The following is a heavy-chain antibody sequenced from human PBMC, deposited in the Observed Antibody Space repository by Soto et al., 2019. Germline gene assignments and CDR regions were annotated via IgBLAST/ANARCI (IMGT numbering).Heavy chain of an antibody. CDR1: GFSFSSFA. CDR3: AKGVELDV. CDR2: IGDSGAST. Sequence: EVLLLESGGGLVQPGGSLRLSCEASGFSFSSFAMNWVRQAPGKGLEWVSAIGDSGASTYYADSVKGRFTISRDNSRNRLYRQLKRLGDEDTAVYYCAKGVELDVWGNGTTVTVSS. D-gene: IGHD1-26*01. V-gene: IGHV3-23*01. J-gene: IGHJ6*04.